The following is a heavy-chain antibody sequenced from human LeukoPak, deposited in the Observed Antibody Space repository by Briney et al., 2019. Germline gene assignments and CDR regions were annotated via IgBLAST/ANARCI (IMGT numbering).Heavy chain of an antibody. CDR2: INPNSGGT. CDR3: ARPLIGSGSYNY. V-gene: IGHV1-2*06. D-gene: IGHD3-10*01. J-gene: IGHJ4*02. CDR1: GYTFTGYY. Sequence: GASVKVSCKASGYTFTGYYMHWVRQAPGQGLEWMGRINPNSGGTNYAQKFQGRVTMTRDTSISTAYMELSRLRSDDTAVYYCARPLIGSGSYNYWGQGTLVTVSS.